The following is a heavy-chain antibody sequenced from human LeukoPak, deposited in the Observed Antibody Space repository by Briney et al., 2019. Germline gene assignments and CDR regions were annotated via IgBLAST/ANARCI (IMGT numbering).Heavy chain of an antibody. Sequence: SETLSLTCAVYGGSFSGYYWSWIRQPPGKGLEWIGEINHSGSTNYNPSLKSRVTISVDMSKNQFSLKLSSVTAADTAVYYCARGGVYYYGSGSHNWFDPWGQGTLVTVSS. CDR3: ARGGVYYYGSGSHNWFDP. V-gene: IGHV4-34*01. J-gene: IGHJ5*02. CDR1: GGSFSGYY. CDR2: INHSGST. D-gene: IGHD3-10*01.